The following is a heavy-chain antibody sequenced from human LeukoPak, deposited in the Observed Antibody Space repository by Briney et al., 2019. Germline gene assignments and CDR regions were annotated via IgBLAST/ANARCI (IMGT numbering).Heavy chain of an antibody. V-gene: IGHV3-30-3*01. Sequence: GGSLRLSCAASGFTFSSYAMHWVRQAPGKGLEWVAVISYDGSNKYYADSVKGRFTISRDNSKNTLYLQMNSLRAEDTAVYYRARGGSYGDYYYYYGMDVWGQGTTVTVSS. CDR3: ARGGSYGDYYYYYGMDV. J-gene: IGHJ6*02. CDR1: GFTFSSYA. CDR2: ISYDGSNK. D-gene: IGHD4-17*01.